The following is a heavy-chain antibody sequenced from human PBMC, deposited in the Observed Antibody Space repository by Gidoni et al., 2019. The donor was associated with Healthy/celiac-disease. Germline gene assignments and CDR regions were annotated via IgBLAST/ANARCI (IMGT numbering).Heavy chain of an antibody. V-gene: IGHV1-8*01. CDR3: ARGSRITIFGVVPAGY. Sequence: QGPLVQSGAEVKKPGASVQVASPAAGYTFTSYDIHWVRQATGQGLEWMGWRTPNSGNTSYAQTSQGRVTMTRNTSISTAYMELSSLRSEDTAVYYCARGSRITIFGVVPAGYWGQGTLVTVSS. D-gene: IGHD3-3*01. J-gene: IGHJ4*02. CDR2: RTPNSGNT. CDR1: GYTFTSYD.